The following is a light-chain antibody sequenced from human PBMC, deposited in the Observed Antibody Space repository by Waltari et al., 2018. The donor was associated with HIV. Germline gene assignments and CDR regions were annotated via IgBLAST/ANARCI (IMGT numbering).Light chain of an antibody. Sequence: SYELTPPFSVSVALGQTVRITCGGSTIGTQDVHWYQQRPGQAPLLVIFNDRNRPSGIPERFSGSKSRNTATLTISGAQAGDEADYYCQVWHYSVVFGGGTKLTVL. CDR2: NDR. J-gene: IGLJ3*02. V-gene: IGLV3-9*01. CDR1: TIGTQD. CDR3: QVWHYSVV.